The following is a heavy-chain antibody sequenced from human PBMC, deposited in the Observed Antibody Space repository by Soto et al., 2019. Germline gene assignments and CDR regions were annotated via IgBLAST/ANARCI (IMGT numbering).Heavy chain of an antibody. V-gene: IGHV3-30*18. CDR1: GCNFGSLA. D-gene: IGHD3-3*01. CDR2: ISRDGSTE. Sequence: GSRRLSGASSGCNFGSLAMSWVRQAPGKGLEWVAVISRDGSTEYYADSVKGRFTISKDFSKNTLYLQMNSLRPEDTAVYTCAKEKEWSTLDYWGQGVLVTVSS. CDR3: AKEKEWSTLDY. J-gene: IGHJ4*02.